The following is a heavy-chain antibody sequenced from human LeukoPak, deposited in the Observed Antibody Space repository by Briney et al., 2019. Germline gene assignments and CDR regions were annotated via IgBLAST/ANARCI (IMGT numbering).Heavy chain of an antibody. J-gene: IGHJ3*02. CDR1: GASISSYY. D-gene: IGHD3-9*01. V-gene: IGHV4-59*01. Sequence: SETLSLTCTVSGASISSYYWRWIRQPPGKGLEWIGYIYYSGSNNYHPSLKSRVTISVDKSKNQFSLKLSSVTAADTAVYYCATQSGEDYDILTGSPDDAFDIWGQGTMVTVSS. CDR2: IYYSGSN. CDR3: ATQSGEDYDILTGSPDDAFDI.